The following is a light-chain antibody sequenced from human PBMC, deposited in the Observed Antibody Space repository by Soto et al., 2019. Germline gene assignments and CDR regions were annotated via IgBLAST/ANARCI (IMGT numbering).Light chain of an antibody. V-gene: IGKV1-5*03. CDR2: KAS. J-gene: IGKJ4*01. Sequence: DIQMTQSPSTLSASVGDRIIITCRASQSISSWLAWYQQKPGKAPKLLIYKASSLESGVPSRFSGSGSGTEFTLTISRLQPDDSATYFCHQYSASHTFGGGTKVEIK. CDR3: HQYSASHT. CDR1: QSISSW.